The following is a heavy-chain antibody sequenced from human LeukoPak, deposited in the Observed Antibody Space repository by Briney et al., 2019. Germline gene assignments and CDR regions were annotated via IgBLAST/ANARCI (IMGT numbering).Heavy chain of an antibody. D-gene: IGHD6-19*01. CDR2: ISYDGSNK. J-gene: IGHJ4*02. V-gene: IGHV3-30-3*01. Sequence: GGSLRLSCAASGFTFSSYAMHWVRQAPGKGLEWVAVISYDGSNKYYADSVKGRFTISRDNSKNTLYLQMNSLRAEDTAVYYCARDGGIAVAGLYYFDYWGQGTLVTVSS. CDR1: GFTFSSYA. CDR3: ARDGGIAVAGLYYFDY.